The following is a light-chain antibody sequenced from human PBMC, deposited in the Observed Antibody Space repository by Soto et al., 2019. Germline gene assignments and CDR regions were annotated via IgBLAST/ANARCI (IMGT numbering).Light chain of an antibody. CDR3: QQYGSSKT. V-gene: IGKV3-20*01. CDR1: QSVPTNY. Sequence: EIVLTQSPGTLSLSPGERATLSCRASQSVPTNYLARYQQKPGQAPRLLIYGASSRATGIPDRFSGSGSGTDFTLTISRLEPEDFEVYYCQQYGSSKTFGQGTKVEIK. J-gene: IGKJ1*01. CDR2: GAS.